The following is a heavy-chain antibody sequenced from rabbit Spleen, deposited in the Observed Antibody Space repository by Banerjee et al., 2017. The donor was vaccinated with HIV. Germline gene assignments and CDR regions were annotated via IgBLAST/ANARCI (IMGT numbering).Heavy chain of an antibody. CDR2: IDTGSSGFT. D-gene: IGHD1-1*01. CDR1: GVSFSGNSY. J-gene: IGHJ6*01. Sequence: QSLEESGGDLGKPGASLTLTCIASGVSFSGNSYMCWVRQAPGKGLEWIACIDTGSSGFTYFASWAKGRFTISKTSSTTVTLQMTRLTGADTATYFCARDTSSSFSSYGMDLWGQGTLVTVS. CDR3: ARDTSSSFSSYGMDL. V-gene: IGHV1S40*01.